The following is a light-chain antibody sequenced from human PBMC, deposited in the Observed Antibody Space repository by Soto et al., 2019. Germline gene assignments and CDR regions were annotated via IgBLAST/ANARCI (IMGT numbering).Light chain of an antibody. CDR2: GAS. Sequence: EIVMTQSPATLSVSPGERATLSCRASQSVSSNLALYQQKPGQAPRLLIYGASTRATGIPARFSGSGSGTEFTLTISRLEPEDFAVFYCQHYDSLPITFGQGTRLEIK. CDR1: QSVSSN. CDR3: QHYDSLPIT. J-gene: IGKJ5*01. V-gene: IGKV3-15*01.